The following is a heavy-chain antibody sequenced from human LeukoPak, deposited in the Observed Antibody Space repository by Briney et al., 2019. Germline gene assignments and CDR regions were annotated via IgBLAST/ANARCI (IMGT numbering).Heavy chain of an antibody. CDR3: ARGYSGSYGRFDY. D-gene: IGHD1-26*01. CDR1: GGSISSFY. V-gene: IGHV4-59*01. J-gene: IGHJ4*02. CDR2: IYYSGNT. Sequence: SETLSLTCTVSGGSISSFYWSCIRQPPGKGLEWIGYIYYSGNTDYNPSLKNRVTISVDTPKNQFSLKLRSVTDADTAVYYCARGYSGSYGRFDYWGQGTLATVSS.